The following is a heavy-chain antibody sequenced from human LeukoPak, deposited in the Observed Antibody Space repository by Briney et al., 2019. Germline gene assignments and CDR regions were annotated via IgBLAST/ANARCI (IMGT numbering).Heavy chain of an antibody. CDR1: GYTFTGYY. Sequence: GASVKVSCKASGYTFTGYYMHWVRQAPGQGLEWMGWINPNSGGTNYAQKFQGRVTMTRDTSISTAYMELSRLRSDDTAVYYCARRGALLYRYYYYYYMDVWGKGTKVTVSS. CDR3: ARRGALLYRYYYYYYMDV. J-gene: IGHJ6*03. CDR2: INPNSGGT. V-gene: IGHV1-2*02. D-gene: IGHD2-2*02.